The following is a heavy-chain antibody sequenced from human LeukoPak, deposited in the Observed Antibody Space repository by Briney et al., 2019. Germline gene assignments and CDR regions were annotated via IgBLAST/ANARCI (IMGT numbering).Heavy chain of an antibody. D-gene: IGHD2-2*01. J-gene: IGHJ5*02. CDR3: ARGNDIVVVPAEYGGDWFDP. CDR2: IIPIFGTA. Sequence: GSSVEVSCKASGGTFSSYAISWVRQAPGQGLEWMGGIIPIFGTANYAQKFQGRVTITADESTSTAYMELSSLRSEDTAVYYCARGNDIVVVPAEYGGDWFDPWGQGTLVTVSS. CDR1: GGTFSSYA. V-gene: IGHV1-69*01.